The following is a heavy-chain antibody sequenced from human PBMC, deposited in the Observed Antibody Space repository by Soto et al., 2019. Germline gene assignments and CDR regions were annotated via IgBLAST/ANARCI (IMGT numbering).Heavy chain of an antibody. V-gene: IGHV4-59*02. Sequence: QVRLQESGPGLVKPSETLSLTCTVSGGSVRDYHWSWIRQSPGKGLEGIGYVYDSGTVTTSYNPSVKSRVTIAVDPSKNEVSLKMTSVTAADTAVYYCARRWQQLSWFDVWGQGTLVTVSS. J-gene: IGHJ5*02. CDR1: GGSVRDYH. CDR3: ARRWQQLSWFDV. D-gene: IGHD1-1*01. CDR2: VYDSGTVTT.